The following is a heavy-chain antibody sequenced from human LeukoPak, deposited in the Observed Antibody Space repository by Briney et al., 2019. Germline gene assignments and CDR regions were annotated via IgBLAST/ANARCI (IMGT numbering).Heavy chain of an antibody. D-gene: IGHD2-8*01. CDR2: ISGSGGST. CDR1: GFTFSSYA. CDR3: AKDSGLIVLMVYVS. J-gene: IGHJ4*02. V-gene: IGHV3-23*01. Sequence: TGGSLRLSCAASGFTFSSYAMSWVRQAPGKGLEWVSAISGSGGSTYYADSVKGRFTISRDNSKNTLYLQMNSLRAEDTAVYYCAKDSGLIVLMVYVSWGQGTLVTVSS.